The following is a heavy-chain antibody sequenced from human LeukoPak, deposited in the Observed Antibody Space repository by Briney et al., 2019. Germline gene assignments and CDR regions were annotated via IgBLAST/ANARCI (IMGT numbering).Heavy chain of an antibody. D-gene: IGHD1-26*01. CDR2: IWYDGSNK. Sequence: GRSLRLSCAASGFTFSSYGMHWVRQAPGKGLEWVAVIWYDGSNKYYADSVKGRFTTSRDNSKNTLYLQMNSLRAEDTAVYYCARDIVGATTGYWGQGTLVTVSS. V-gene: IGHV3-33*01. J-gene: IGHJ4*02. CDR1: GFTFSSYG. CDR3: ARDIVGATTGY.